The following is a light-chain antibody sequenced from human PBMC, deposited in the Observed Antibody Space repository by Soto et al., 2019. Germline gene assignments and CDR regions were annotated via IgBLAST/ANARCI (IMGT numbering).Light chain of an antibody. CDR2: EVS. CDR3: TSFTTTTTRV. V-gene: IGLV2-14*01. CDR1: SSDVGGYNY. Sequence: QSVLTQPASMSGSPGQSITISCTGTSSDVGGYNYVSWYQHHPGKAPKLMICEVSNRPSGVSSRFSGSKSGNTASLTISGLQAEDEADYYCTSFTTTTTRVFGTGTKVTVL. J-gene: IGLJ1*01.